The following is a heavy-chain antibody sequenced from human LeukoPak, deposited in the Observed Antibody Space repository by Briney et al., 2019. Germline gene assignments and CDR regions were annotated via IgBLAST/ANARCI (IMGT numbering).Heavy chain of an antibody. CDR1: GFTFSSYE. V-gene: IGHV3-48*03. J-gene: IGHJ6*02. Sequence: GGSLRLSCAASGFTFSSYEMNWVRQAPGKGLEWVSYVSSSGSTIYYADSVKGRFTISRDNAKNSLYLQMNSLRAEDTAVYYCARDQYGMDVWGQGTTVTVSS. CDR2: VSSSGSTI. CDR3: ARDQYGMDV.